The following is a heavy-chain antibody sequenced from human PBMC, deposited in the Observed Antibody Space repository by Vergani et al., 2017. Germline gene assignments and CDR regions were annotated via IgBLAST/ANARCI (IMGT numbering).Heavy chain of an antibody. Sequence: QVQLQESGPGLVKPSETLSLTCTVSGGSISSYYWSWIRQPPGKGLEWIGYIYYSGSTNYNPSLKSRVTISVDTSKNQFSLKLSSVTAADTAVYYCARGIVPYYDFWSGIITPPYYYYMDVWGKGTTVTVSS. V-gene: IGHV4-59*01. CDR1: GGSISSYY. J-gene: IGHJ6*03. CDR3: ARGIVPYYDFWSGIITPPYYYYMDV. D-gene: IGHD3-3*01. CDR2: IYYSGST.